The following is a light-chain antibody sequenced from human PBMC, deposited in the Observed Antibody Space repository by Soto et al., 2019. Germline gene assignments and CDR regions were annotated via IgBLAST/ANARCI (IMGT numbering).Light chain of an antibody. CDR3: SSFTHTDTLV. Sequence: QSALTQPASVSGSPGQSITISCTGTSSDVGFYNYVSWYQQNPGKAPKLMIYEVRNRPSGVSNRFSGSKSGNTASLTISGLQAEYEADYYCSSFTHTDTLVFGTGTKVTVL. CDR1: SSDVGFYNY. J-gene: IGLJ1*01. V-gene: IGLV2-14*01. CDR2: EVR.